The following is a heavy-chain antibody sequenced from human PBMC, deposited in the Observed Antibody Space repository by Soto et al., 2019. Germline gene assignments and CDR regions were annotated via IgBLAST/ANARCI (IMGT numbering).Heavy chain of an antibody. D-gene: IGHD3-3*01. V-gene: IGHV4-34*01. CDR3: ARGALTIFGVVIISGWFDP. J-gene: IGHJ5*02. Sequence: SETLSLTCAVYGGSFSGYYWSWIRQPPGKGLEWIGEINHSGSTNYNPSLKSRVTISVDTSKNQFSLKLSSVTAADTAVYYCARGALTIFGVVIISGWFDPWGQGTLVTVSS. CDR1: GGSFSGYY. CDR2: INHSGST.